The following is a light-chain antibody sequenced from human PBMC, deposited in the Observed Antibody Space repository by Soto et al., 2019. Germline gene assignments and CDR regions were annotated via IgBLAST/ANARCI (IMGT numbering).Light chain of an antibody. J-gene: IGLJ1*01. CDR2: EGS. CDR1: SNDVGSYNL. CDR3: CSYAGSNYYV. V-gene: IGLV2-23*01. Sequence: ALTQPASVSGSPGQSITISCTGTSNDVGSYNLVSWYQHHPGKAPKLMIFEGSKRPSGVSNRFSGSKSGNTASLTISGLQAEDEADFYCCSYAGSNYYVFGTGTKLTVL.